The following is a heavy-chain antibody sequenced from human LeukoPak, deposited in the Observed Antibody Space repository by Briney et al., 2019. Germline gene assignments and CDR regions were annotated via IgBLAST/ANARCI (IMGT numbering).Heavy chain of an antibody. CDR1: GFTFSTYS. Sequence: PGGSLRLSCVASGFTFSTYSMNWVRQAPGRGLEWVSSISSASTYIYYADSMKGRFTISRDNAKNSLYLQMNSLRAEDTAVYYCARDTLGGSYRTLDYWGQGTLVTVSS. V-gene: IGHV3-21*01. CDR2: ISSASTYI. D-gene: IGHD1-26*01. J-gene: IGHJ4*02. CDR3: ARDTLGGSYRTLDY.